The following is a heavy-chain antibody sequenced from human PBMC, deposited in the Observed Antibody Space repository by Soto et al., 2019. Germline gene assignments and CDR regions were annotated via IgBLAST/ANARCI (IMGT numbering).Heavy chain of an antibody. CDR1: GFTFSSYA. Sequence: GGSLRLSCAASGFTFSSYAMHWVRQAPGKGLEWVAVISYDGSNKYYADSVKGRFTISRDNSKNTLYLQMNSLRAEDTAVYYCARETTGYSGSSDYFDYWGQGT. J-gene: IGHJ4*02. CDR2: ISYDGSNK. D-gene: IGHD1-26*01. CDR3: ARETTGYSGSSDYFDY. V-gene: IGHV3-30-3*01.